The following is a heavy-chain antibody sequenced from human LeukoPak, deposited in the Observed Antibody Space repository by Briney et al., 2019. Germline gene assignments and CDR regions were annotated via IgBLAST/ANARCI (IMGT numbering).Heavy chain of an antibody. CDR3: ARVGPSGSYDY. D-gene: IGHD1-26*01. J-gene: IGHJ4*02. V-gene: IGHV1-18*01. Sequence: ASVKVSCKASGYTFTTFGIGWVRQAPGQGLEWMGWISPYNGNANYAQNLQGRLTMTTDTSTTTAYMELRSLRSDDTAVYYCARVGPSGSYDYWGQGTLVTVSS. CDR1: GYTFTTFG. CDR2: ISPYNGNA.